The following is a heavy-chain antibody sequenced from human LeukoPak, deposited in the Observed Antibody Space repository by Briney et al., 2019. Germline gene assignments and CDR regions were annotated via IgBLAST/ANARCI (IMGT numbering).Heavy chain of an antibody. D-gene: IGHD3-10*01. V-gene: IGHV3-23*01. J-gene: IGHJ6*03. Sequence: QTGGSLRLSCAASGFTFSSYGMSWVRQAPGKGLEWVSAISGSGGSTYYADSVKGRFTISRDNSKNTLYLQMNSLRAEDTAVYYCAKITYYGSGSQYYYYYYYMDVWGKRTTVTISS. CDR3: AKITYYGSGSQYYYYYYYMDV. CDR1: GFTFSSYG. CDR2: ISGSGGST.